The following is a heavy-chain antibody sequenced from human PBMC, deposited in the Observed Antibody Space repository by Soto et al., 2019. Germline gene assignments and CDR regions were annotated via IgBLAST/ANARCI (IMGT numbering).Heavy chain of an antibody. J-gene: IGHJ3*02. CDR3: AREQQWLVHNDAFDI. CDR2: ISYDGSNK. CDR1: GFTFSSYA. Sequence: QVQLVESGGGVVQPGRSLRLSCAASGFTFSSYAMHWVRQAPGKGLEWVAVISYDGSNKYYADSVKGRFTISRDNSKNTLYLQMNSLRAEDTAVYYCAREQQWLVHNDAFDIWGQGTMVTVSS. D-gene: IGHD6-19*01. V-gene: IGHV3-30-3*01.